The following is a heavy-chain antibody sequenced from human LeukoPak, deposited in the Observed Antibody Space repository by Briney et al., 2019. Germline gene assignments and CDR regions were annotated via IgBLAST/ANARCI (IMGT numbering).Heavy chain of an antibody. CDR1: GGSISSGGYP. CDR3: ARDSGRCSSTSCYRWFDP. V-gene: IGHV4-30-2*01. Sequence: SETLSLTCAVSGGSISSGGYPWSWIRQPPGKGLEWIGYIYHSGSTYYNPSLKSRVTISVDRSKNQFSLKLSSVTAADTAVYYCARDSGRCSSTSCYRWFDPWGQGTLVTVSS. CDR2: IYHSGST. D-gene: IGHD2-2*01. J-gene: IGHJ5*02.